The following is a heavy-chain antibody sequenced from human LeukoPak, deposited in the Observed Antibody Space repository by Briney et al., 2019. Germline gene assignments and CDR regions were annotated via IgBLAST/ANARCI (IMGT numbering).Heavy chain of an antibody. CDR2: IYHSGST. D-gene: IGHD2-2*01. J-gene: IGHJ4*02. CDR3: ARGPGYCSSTSCYRFDY. CDR1: GYSISSGYY. Sequence: PSETLSLTCTVSGYSISSGYYWGWIRQPPGKGLEWIGSIYHSGSTYYNPSLKSRVTISVDTSKNQFSLKLSSVTAADTAVYYCARGPGYCSSTSCYRFDYWGQGTLVTVSS. V-gene: IGHV4-38-2*02.